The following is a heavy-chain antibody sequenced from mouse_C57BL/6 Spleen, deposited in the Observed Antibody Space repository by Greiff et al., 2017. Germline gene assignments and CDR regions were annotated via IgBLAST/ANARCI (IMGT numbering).Heavy chain of an antibody. V-gene: IGHV14-1*01. CDR3: TAGGYGVYLDY. CDR1: GFNIKDYY. CDR2: IDPEDGDT. J-gene: IGHJ2*01. D-gene: IGHD2-2*01. Sequence: VQLQQSGAELVRPGASVKLSCTASGFNIKDYYMHWVKQRPEQGLEWIGRIDPEDGDTEYAPKFQGKATMTADPSSNTAYLPLRSLTSEDTAVYYCTAGGYGVYLDYGGQGTTLTVSS.